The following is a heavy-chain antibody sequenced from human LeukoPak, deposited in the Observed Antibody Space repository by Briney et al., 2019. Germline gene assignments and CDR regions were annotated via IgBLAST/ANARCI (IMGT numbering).Heavy chain of an antibody. J-gene: IGHJ2*01. Sequence: GGSLRLSCAASGFTFDDYGMSWVRQAPGKGLEWVSSISSSSSYIYYADSVKGRFTISRDNAKNSLYLQMNSLRAEDTAVYYCASLPTYDILTGVYWYFDLWGRGTLVTVSS. D-gene: IGHD3-9*01. CDR1: GFTFDDYG. V-gene: IGHV3-21*01. CDR3: ASLPTYDILTGVYWYFDL. CDR2: ISSSSSYI.